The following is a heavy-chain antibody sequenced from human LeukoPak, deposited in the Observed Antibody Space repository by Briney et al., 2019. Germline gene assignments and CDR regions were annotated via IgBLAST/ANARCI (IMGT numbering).Heavy chain of an antibody. CDR3: ARHGGNQSLDY. D-gene: IGHD4-23*01. J-gene: IGHJ4*02. Sequence: SVKVSCKASGGTFSSYAISWVRQAPGQGLEWMGRIIPIFGIANYAQKFQGRVTITADKSTSTAYMELSSLRSEDTAVYYCARHGGNQSLDYWGQGTLVTASS. CDR2: IIPIFGIA. CDR1: GGTFSSYA. V-gene: IGHV1-69*04.